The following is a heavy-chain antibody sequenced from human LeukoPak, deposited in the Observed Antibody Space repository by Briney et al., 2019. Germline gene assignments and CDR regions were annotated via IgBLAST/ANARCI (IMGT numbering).Heavy chain of an antibody. Sequence: PSETLSLTCTVSGGSVSSGSYYWSWIRQPPGKGLEWIGYIYYSGSTNYNPSLKSRVAISVDTSKNQFSLKLSSVTAADTAVYYCARAPSAKNSSPYFFDYWGQGTLVTVSS. CDR3: ARAPSAKNSSPYFFDY. CDR2: IYYSGST. CDR1: GGSVSSGSYY. J-gene: IGHJ4*02. D-gene: IGHD6-6*01. V-gene: IGHV4-61*01.